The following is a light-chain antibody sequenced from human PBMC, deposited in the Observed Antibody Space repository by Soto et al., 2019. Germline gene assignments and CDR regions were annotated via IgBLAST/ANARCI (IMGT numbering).Light chain of an antibody. Sequence: EIVMTQSPAALSVSPGERATLSCRASQSVRSNLAWYQQKPGQAPRLLIYGASSRATGIPARFSGSGSGTEFTLTISSLQSEDFAVYYRQQYNTWPLTFGGGTKVDIK. J-gene: IGKJ4*01. V-gene: IGKV3-15*01. CDR2: GAS. CDR3: QQYNTWPLT. CDR1: QSVRSN.